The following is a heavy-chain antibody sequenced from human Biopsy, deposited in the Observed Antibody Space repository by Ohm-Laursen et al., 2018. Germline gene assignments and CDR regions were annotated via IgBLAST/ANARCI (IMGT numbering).Heavy chain of an antibody. D-gene: IGHD1-26*01. CDR1: GFTFDDYA. J-gene: IGHJ4*02. Sequence: SLRLSCAASGFTFDDYALHWVRQAPGKALEWVSGISWNSLSIGYADSVKGRFTISRDNAKNSLYLQMNSLRAEDTALYYCARDSWWKLLPNPTQPFDYWGQGTLVTVSS. V-gene: IGHV3-9*01. CDR3: ARDSWWKLLPNPTQPFDY. CDR2: ISWNSLSI.